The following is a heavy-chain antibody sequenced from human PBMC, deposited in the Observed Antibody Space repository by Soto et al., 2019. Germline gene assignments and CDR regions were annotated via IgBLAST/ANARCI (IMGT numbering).Heavy chain of an antibody. J-gene: IGHJ3*02. CDR1: GYTFTSYG. V-gene: IGHV1-18*01. CDR3: ARASIILLPDDAFDI. Sequence: GASVKVSCKASGYTFTSYGISWVRQAPGQGLEWMGWISAYNGNTNYAQKLQGRVTMTTDTSTSTAYMELSSLRSEDTAVYYCARASIILLPDDAFDIWGQGTMVTVSS. D-gene: IGHD3-10*01. CDR2: ISAYNGNT.